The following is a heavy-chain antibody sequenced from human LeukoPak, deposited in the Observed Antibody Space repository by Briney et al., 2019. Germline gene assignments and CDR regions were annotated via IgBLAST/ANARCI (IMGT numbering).Heavy chain of an antibody. D-gene: IGHD6-13*01. Sequence: PGGSLRLSCAASGFNFDDYAMHWVRQAPGKGLEWVSFISGDGSTTYYADSVKGRFTISRDNSKNSLYLQMNSLRIEDTALYYCAKDRAAGTPYSWSDPWGQGTLVTVSS. V-gene: IGHV3-43*02. CDR2: ISGDGSTT. J-gene: IGHJ5*02. CDR1: GFNFDDYA. CDR3: AKDRAAGTPYSWSDP.